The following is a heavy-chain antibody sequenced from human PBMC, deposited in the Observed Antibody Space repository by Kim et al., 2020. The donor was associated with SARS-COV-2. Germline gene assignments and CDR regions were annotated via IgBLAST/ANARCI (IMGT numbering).Heavy chain of an antibody. V-gene: IGHV4-59*01. J-gene: IGHJ5*02. Sequence: SETLSLTCTVSGGSISSYYWSWIRQPPGKGLEWIGYIYYSGSTNYNPSLKSRVTISVDTSKNQFSLKLSSVTAADTAVYYCARGAGWFGELLGWFDPWGQGTLVTVSS. CDR2: IYYSGST. CDR3: ARGAGWFGELLGWFDP. D-gene: IGHD3-10*01. CDR1: GGSISSYY.